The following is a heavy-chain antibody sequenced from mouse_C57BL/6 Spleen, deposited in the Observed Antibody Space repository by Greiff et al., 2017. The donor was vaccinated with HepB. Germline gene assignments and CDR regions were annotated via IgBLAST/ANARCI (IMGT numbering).Heavy chain of an antibody. CDR1: GYTFTGYW. CDR2: ILPGSGST. V-gene: IGHV1-9*01. D-gene: IGHD4-1*01. CDR3: AINWDY. Sequence: QVQLKESGAELMKPGASVKLSCKATGYTFTGYWIEWVKQRPGHGLEWIGEILPGSGSTNYNEKFKGKATLTADTSSNTAYMQLSSLTTEDSAIYYCAINWDYWGQGTTLTVSS. J-gene: IGHJ2*01.